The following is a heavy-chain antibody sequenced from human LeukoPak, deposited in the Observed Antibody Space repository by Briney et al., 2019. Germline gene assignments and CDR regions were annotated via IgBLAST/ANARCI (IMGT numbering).Heavy chain of an antibody. V-gene: IGHV3-11*04. CDR2: ISSSGSTI. D-gene: IGHD6-13*01. CDR3: ARDLVQQAYFDY. J-gene: IGHJ4*02. CDR1: GFTFSDYY. Sequence: PGGSLRLSCAASGFTFSDYYMSWIRLAPGKGLEWVSYISSSGSTIHYAASVKGRFTISRDNAKNSLYLQMNSLRAEDTAVYYCARDLVQQAYFDYWGQGTLVTVSS.